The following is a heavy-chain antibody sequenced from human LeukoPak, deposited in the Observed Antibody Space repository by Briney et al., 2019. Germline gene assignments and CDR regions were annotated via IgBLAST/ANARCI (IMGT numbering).Heavy chain of an antibody. D-gene: IGHD3-22*01. V-gene: IGHV4-34*01. CDR2: INHSGST. J-gene: IGHJ6*02. CDR1: GGSFSGYY. Sequence: SETLSLTCAVYGGSFSGYYWSWIRQPPGKGLEWIGEINHSGSTNYNPSLKSRVTISVDTSKNQFSLKLSSVTAADTAVYYCARARTYYYDSSGYYYYYGMDVWGQGTTVTVSS. CDR3: ARARTYYYDSSGYYYYYGMDV.